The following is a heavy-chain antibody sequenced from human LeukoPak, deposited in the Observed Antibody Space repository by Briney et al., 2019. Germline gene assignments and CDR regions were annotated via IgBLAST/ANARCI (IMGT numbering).Heavy chain of an antibody. V-gene: IGHV3-48*01. CDR3: ARDFNWNDGGE. D-gene: IGHD1-20*01. Sequence: GGSLRLSSAASGFTSSSYSMTWVRQAPGKGLEWVSYISSSSSTIYYADSVKGRFTISRDNAKNSLYLQMNSLRAEDTAVYYCARDFNWNDGGEWGQGTLVTVSS. CDR2: ISSSSSTI. CDR1: GFTSSSYS. J-gene: IGHJ4*02.